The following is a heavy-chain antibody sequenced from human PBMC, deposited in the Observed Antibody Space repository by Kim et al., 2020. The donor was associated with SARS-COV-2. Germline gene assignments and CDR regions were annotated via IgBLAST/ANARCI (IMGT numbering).Heavy chain of an antibody. Sequence: SETLSLTCTVSGGSISSGSYYWSWIRQPAGKGLEWIGRIYTSGSTNYNPSLKSRVTISVDTSKNQFSLKLSSVTAADTAVYYCARTVTTFGSLYYYYGMDVWGQGTTVTVSS. CDR3: ARTVTTFGSLYYYYGMDV. J-gene: IGHJ6*02. V-gene: IGHV4-61*02. D-gene: IGHD3-16*01. CDR1: GGSISSGSYY. CDR2: IYTSGST.